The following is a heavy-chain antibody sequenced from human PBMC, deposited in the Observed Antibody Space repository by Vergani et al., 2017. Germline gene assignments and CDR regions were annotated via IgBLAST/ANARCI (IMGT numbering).Heavy chain of an antibody. J-gene: IGHJ4*02. CDR1: GYTFTDYF. CDR3: ARVGTSSNRDYFDY. Sequence: QVQLVQSGAEVKKPGASVKVSCKASGYTFTDYFMHWVRQAPGQGLEWMGWINPNSGGTNYAQKFQGRVTMTRDTSLSTAYMELSNLRSDDTAVYYCARVGTSSNRDYFDYWVERTLVTVSS. CDR2: INPNSGGT. V-gene: IGHV1-2*02. D-gene: IGHD2-2*01.